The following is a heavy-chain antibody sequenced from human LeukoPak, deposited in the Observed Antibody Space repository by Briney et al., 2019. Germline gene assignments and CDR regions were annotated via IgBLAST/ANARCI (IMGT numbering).Heavy chain of an antibody. D-gene: IGHD6-6*01. Sequence: PSETLSLTCTVSGGSISGFYWSWIRQSAGKGLEWIGRIYTTGSTNYNPSLKNRLTMSVDTSKNQFSLKLTSVTAADTAVYYCARESYGFSSSSWYFDYWGQGTLVTVSS. CDR3: ARESYGFSSSSWYFDY. V-gene: IGHV4-4*07. CDR1: GGSISGFY. J-gene: IGHJ4*02. CDR2: IYTTGST.